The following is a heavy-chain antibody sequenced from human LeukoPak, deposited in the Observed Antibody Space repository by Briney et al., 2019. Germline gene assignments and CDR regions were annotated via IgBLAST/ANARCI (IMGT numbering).Heavy chain of an antibody. CDR2: IYSGGST. CDR1: GFTVSSNY. Sequence: GWSLRLSCAASGFTVSSNYMSWVRQAPGKGLEWVSVIYSGGSTYYADSVKGRFTISRDNSKNTLFLQMNSLRAEDTAVYYCARCSLAYFDYWGQGTLVTVSS. V-gene: IGHV3-66*01. CDR3: ARCSLAYFDY. J-gene: IGHJ4*02. D-gene: IGHD4/OR15-4a*01.